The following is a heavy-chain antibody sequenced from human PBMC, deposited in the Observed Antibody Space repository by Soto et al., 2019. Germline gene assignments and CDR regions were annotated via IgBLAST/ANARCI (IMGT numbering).Heavy chain of an antibody. V-gene: IGHV3-15*01. CDR1: GFTFSNAW. CDR2: IKSKTDGGTT. CDR3: TTDVEWLRFFTNWFDP. J-gene: IGHJ5*02. D-gene: IGHD5-12*01. Sequence: PGGSLRLSCAASGFTFSNAWMSWVRQAPGKGLEWVGRIKSKTDGGTTDYAAPVKGRFTISRDDSKNTLYLQMNSLKTEDTAVYYCTTDVEWLRFFTNWFDPWGQGTLVTVSS.